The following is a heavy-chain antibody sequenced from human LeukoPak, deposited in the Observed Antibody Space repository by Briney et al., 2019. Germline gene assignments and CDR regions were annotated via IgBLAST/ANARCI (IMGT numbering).Heavy chain of an antibody. D-gene: IGHD6-13*01. CDR3: ARGRYSSSWYGEFDP. CDR2: IYHSGST. CDR1: GGSISSYY. J-gene: IGHJ5*02. V-gene: IGHV4-59*01. Sequence: PSETLSLTCTVSGGSISSYYWSWIRQPPGKGLEWIGYIYHSGSTNYNPSLKSRVTISVDTSKNQFSLKLSSVTAADTAVYYCARGRYSSSWYGEFDPWGQGTLVTVSS.